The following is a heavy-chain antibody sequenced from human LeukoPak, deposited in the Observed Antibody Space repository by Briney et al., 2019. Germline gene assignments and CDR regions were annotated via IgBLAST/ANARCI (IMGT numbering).Heavy chain of an antibody. CDR3: ARDEPHSSSWHRFAFDI. V-gene: IGHV3-30*04. J-gene: IGHJ3*02. Sequence: PGGSLRLSCAASGFTFSSYAMHWVRQAPGKGLEWVSVISYDGSNKYYADSVKGRFTISRDNSKNTLYLQMNSLRAEDTAVYYCARDEPHSSSWHRFAFDIWGQGTMVTVSS. CDR1: GFTFSSYA. CDR2: ISYDGSNK. D-gene: IGHD6-13*01.